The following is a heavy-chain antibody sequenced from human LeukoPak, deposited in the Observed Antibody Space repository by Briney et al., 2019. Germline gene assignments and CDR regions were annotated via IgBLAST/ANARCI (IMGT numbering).Heavy chain of an antibody. D-gene: IGHD4-23*01. CDR2: IHYSGST. CDR1: GGSISSYS. Sequence: SETLSLTCKVSGGSISSYSWSWIRQPPGKGLEWIGYIHYSGSTNYNPSPKSRVTISVDTSKNQFSLKLSSVIAADTAVYYCARNDYSGTHWYFDLWGRGTLVTVSS. V-gene: IGHV4-59*01. CDR3: ARNDYSGTHWYFDL. J-gene: IGHJ2*01.